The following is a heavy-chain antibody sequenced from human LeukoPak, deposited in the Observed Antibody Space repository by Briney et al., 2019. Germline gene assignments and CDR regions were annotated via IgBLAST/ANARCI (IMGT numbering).Heavy chain of an antibody. V-gene: IGHV3-23*01. J-gene: IGHJ4*02. Sequence: PGGSLRLSCAASGFTFSSYAMSWVRQAPGKGLEWVSAISGSGGSTYYADSVKGRFTISRDNSKNTLYLQMNSLRAEDTAVYYCVKCNGSGSYYYPDDYWGQGTLVTVSS. CDR2: ISGSGGST. CDR3: VKCNGSGSYYYPDDY. D-gene: IGHD3-10*01. CDR1: GFTFSSYA.